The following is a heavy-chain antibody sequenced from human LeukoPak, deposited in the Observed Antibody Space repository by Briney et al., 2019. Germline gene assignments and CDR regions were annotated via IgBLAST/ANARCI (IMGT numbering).Heavy chain of an antibody. CDR3: ARGPPPDFDC. J-gene: IGHJ4*02. Sequence: SETLSLTCTVSGGSISTYYWSWIRQPAGKGLEWIGRIYSSGSTDYNPSLKSRVTMSIDTSKNQFSLKLSSVTAADTAMYYCARGPPPDFDCWGQGTLVTVSS. CDR1: GGSISTYY. V-gene: IGHV4-4*07. CDR2: IYSSGST.